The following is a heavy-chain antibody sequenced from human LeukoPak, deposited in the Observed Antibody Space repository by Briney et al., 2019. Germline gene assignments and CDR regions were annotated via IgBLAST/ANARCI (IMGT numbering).Heavy chain of an antibody. CDR2: FDPAEGET. V-gene: IGHV1-24*01. J-gene: IGHJ4*02. D-gene: IGHD5-18*01. CDR3: ATGNYSYGHNYFDY. CDR1: GHTLTQIS. Sequence: ASVKVSCKVSGHTLTQISMHWVRQAPGRGLKWMGGFDPAEGETIYAQQFRGRVTMTEDTSTDTAYMELSSLRSEDTAVYYCATGNYSYGHNYFDYWGQGTLVTVSS.